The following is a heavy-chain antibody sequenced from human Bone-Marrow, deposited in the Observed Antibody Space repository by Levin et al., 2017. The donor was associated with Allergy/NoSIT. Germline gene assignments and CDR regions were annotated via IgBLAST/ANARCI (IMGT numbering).Heavy chain of an antibody. CDR2: ISVSGGST. J-gene: IGHJ4*02. CDR3: AMETVAGVLGDY. D-gene: IGHD6-19*01. Sequence: GGSLRLSCAASGFTFSSYAMSWVRQAPGKGLEWVSAISVSGGSTYYADSVKGRFTISRDNSKNTLYLQMNSLRAEDTVVYYCAMETVAGVLGDYWGQGTLVTVSS. V-gene: IGHV3-23*01. CDR1: GFTFSSYA.